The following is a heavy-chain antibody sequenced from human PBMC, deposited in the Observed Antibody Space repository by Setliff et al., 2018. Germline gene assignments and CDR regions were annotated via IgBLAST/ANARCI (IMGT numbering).Heavy chain of an antibody. Sequence: SLRLSCAASGFSFNTYGMHWVRQAPGEGLEWVAFVQFDGSNKYYADSVLGRFTISRDNIKNTAFLQMNSLRADDTAMYYCARDVFDFRTGQAGPWGQGTLVTAPQ. J-gene: IGHJ5*02. CDR1: GFSFNTYG. CDR2: VQFDGSNK. V-gene: IGHV3-30*03. D-gene: IGHD3-3*01. CDR3: ARDVFDFRTGQAGP.